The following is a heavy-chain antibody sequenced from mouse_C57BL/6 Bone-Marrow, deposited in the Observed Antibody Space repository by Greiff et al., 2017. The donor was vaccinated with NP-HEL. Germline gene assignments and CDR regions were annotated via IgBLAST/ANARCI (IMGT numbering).Heavy chain of an antibody. CDR3: ARHYSNYGGFFYAMDY. CDR2: INSDGGST. CDR1: EYEFPSHD. V-gene: IGHV5-2*01. D-gene: IGHD2-5*01. J-gene: IGHJ4*01. Sequence: EVQRVESGGGLVQPGESLKLSCESNEYEFPSHDMSWVRKTPEKRLELVAAINSDGGSTYYPDTLERRFIISRDNTKKTLYLQMSSLRSEDTALYYCARHYSNYGGFFYAMDYWGQGTSVTVSS.